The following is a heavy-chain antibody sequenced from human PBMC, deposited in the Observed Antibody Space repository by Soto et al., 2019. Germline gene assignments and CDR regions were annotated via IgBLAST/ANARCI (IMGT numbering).Heavy chain of an antibody. J-gene: IGHJ5*02. D-gene: IGHD6-19*01. CDR3: ARDQGRTVTRGDWFDP. Sequence: QVQLVESGGGVVQPGRSLRLSCAASGFMFSTYAMHWVRQAPGKGLEWVAVMSYDGNDIYYGDSVKGRFTISRDNSRNTLYLEMNSLKPDDTAVFYCARDQGRTVTRGDWFDPWGQGTLVTVSS. V-gene: IGHV3-30-3*01. CDR1: GFMFSTYA. CDR2: MSYDGNDI.